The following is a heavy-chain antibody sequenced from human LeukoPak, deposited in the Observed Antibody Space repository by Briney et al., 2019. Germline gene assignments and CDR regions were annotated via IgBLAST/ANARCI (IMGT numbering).Heavy chain of an antibody. Sequence: ASVKVSCKASGYTFTGYYMHWVRRAPGQGLEWMGWINPNSGGTNYAQKFQGRVTMTRDTSISTAYMELSRLRSDDTAVYYCARGSTYYDILTGYYEERGFDYWGQGTLVTVSS. CDR3: ARGSTYYDILTGYYEERGFDY. CDR2: INPNSGGT. J-gene: IGHJ4*02. CDR1: GYTFTGYY. V-gene: IGHV1-2*02. D-gene: IGHD3-9*01.